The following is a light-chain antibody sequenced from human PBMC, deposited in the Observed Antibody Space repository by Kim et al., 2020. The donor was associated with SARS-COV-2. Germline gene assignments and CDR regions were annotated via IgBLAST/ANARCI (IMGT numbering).Light chain of an antibody. CDR3: QQYSRYPPT. Sequence: ASVGDRVTITCRASQDISIHLAWFQKKPGMAPKSLIYGASSLHSGVASTFSGSGSGTDFTLTINNIQPEDSATYYCQQYSRYPPTFGQGTRLEIK. CDR1: QDISIH. J-gene: IGKJ5*01. V-gene: IGKV1-16*01. CDR2: GAS.